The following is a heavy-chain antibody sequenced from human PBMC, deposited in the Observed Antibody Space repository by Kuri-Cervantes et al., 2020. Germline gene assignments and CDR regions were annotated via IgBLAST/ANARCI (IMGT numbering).Heavy chain of an antibody. CDR1: GGSISSGGYS. CDR3: TRTSDHGHYPH. D-gene: IGHD4-17*01. Sequence: SQTLSLTCAVSGGSISSGGYSWSWIRQPPGKGLEWIGSIYYSGTTYYNPSLESRVTISVDTSKNQFFLRLDSVTAADTAVYYCTRTSDHGHYPHWGQGILVTVSS. CDR2: IYYSGTT. J-gene: IGHJ1*01. V-gene: IGHV4-30-2*03.